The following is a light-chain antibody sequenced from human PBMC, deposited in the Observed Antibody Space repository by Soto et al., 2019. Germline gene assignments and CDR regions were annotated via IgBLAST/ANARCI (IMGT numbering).Light chain of an antibody. CDR2: EVT. CDR1: DIGGYSF. Sequence: QSVLTQPASVSGSPGQSITISCTGDIGGYSFVSWYQQHPGKAPQLIIYEVTDRPSGLSNRFSGSKSGNMASLTISGLQAEDEADYYCSSYTASTTLFGGGTKLTVL. V-gene: IGLV2-14*01. CDR3: SSYTASTTL. J-gene: IGLJ2*01.